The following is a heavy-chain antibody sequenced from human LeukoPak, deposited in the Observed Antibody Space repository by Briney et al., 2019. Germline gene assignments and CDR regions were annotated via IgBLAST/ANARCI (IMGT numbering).Heavy chain of an antibody. CDR1: GGSFIGYY. J-gene: IGHJ4*02. CDR2: INHSGGA. CDR3: ARAPLRFLEPFDY. Sequence: PSETLSLTCAVYGGSFIGYYWSWIRQPPGKGLEWIGEINHSGGANYNPSLKSRVTISADTSKSQFSLKLGSVTAADTAVYYCARAPLRFLEPFDYWGQGTLVTVSS. D-gene: IGHD3-3*01. V-gene: IGHV4-34*01.